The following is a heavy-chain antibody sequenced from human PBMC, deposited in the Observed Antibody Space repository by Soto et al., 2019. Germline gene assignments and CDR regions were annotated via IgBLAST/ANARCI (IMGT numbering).Heavy chain of an antibody. CDR2: ISGSGGST. CDR1: GFTFSSYA. Sequence: GGSLRLSCAASGFTFSSYAMSWVRQAPGKGLEWVSAISGSGGSTYYADSVKGRFTISRDNSKNTLYLQMNSLRAEDTAVYYCAMLPVTTLASGYGMDVWGQGTTVTVS. V-gene: IGHV3-23*01. CDR3: AMLPVTTLASGYGMDV. D-gene: IGHD4-4*01. J-gene: IGHJ6*02.